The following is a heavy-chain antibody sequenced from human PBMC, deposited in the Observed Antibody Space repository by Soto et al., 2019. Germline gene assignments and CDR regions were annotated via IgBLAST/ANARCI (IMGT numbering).Heavy chain of an antibody. D-gene: IGHD3-16*02. CDR3: ARAREDYVWGSYRESVYYFDY. CDR1: GGSISSGGYY. Sequence: SETLSLTCTVSGGSISSGGYYWSWIRQHPGKGLEWIGYIYYSGSTYYNPSLKSRVTISVDTSKNQFSLKLSSVTAADTAVYYCARAREDYVWGSYRESVYYFDYWDQGTLVTVSS. CDR2: IYYSGST. V-gene: IGHV4-31*03. J-gene: IGHJ4*02.